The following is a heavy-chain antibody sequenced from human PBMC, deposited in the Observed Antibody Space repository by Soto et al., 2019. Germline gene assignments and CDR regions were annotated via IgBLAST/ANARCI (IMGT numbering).Heavy chain of an antibody. CDR3: AKKVNSGPGSQYFDY. J-gene: IGHJ4*02. Sequence: GGSLRLYCAASGFTFSSYSMSWVRQAPGKGPEWVSGFRTGGDDGTTYYADSVKGRFTISRDNSKNTLFLQMNSLRVEDTAIYYCAKKVNSGPGSQYFDYWGQGTLVTFSS. V-gene: IGHV3-23*01. CDR1: GFTFSSYS. D-gene: IGHD3-10*01. CDR2: FRTGGDDGTT.